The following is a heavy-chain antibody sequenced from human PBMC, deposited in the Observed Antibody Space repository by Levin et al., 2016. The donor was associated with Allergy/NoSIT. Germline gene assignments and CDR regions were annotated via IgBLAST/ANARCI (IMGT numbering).Heavy chain of an antibody. CDR2: ISYGGVT. V-gene: IGHV4-39*01. Sequence: SETLSLTCTVSGGSISTSSYYWGWFRQSPGKGLEWIGKISYGGVTHYNPSLKSRVTMSVDTSKNQFSLKLSSVTAADTAVYSCARPRWDGELAYYYGLDVWGQGTTVTVSS. CDR3: ARPRWDGELAYYYGLDV. D-gene: IGHD3-10*01. CDR1: GGSISTSSYY. J-gene: IGHJ6*02.